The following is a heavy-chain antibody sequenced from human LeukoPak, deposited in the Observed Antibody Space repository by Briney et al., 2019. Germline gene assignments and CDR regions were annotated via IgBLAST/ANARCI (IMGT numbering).Heavy chain of an antibody. CDR2: ISAYSGNT. V-gene: IGHV1-18*01. D-gene: IGHD3-22*01. Sequence: ASVKVSCKASGYTFTSYGISWVRQAPGQGLEWMGWISAYSGNTNYAQKFQGRVTMTRDTSISTAYMELSRLRSDDTAVYYCARIFTYYYDSSGYGGGYWGQGTLVTVSS. CDR1: GYTFTSYG. CDR3: ARIFTYYYDSSGYGGGY. J-gene: IGHJ4*02.